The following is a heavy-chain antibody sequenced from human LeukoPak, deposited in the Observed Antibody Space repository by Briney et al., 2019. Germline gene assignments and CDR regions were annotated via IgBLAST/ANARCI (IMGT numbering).Heavy chain of an antibody. V-gene: IGHV3-53*01. Sequence: GGSLRLSCAASGFTVSSNYMSWVRQAPGKGLEWVSIIYSGGSTFYADSVKGRFTISRDNSKNTLYLQMNSLRAEDTAVYYCARGSYGHIDHWGQGILVTVSS. CDR2: IYSGGST. CDR3: ARGSYGHIDH. D-gene: IGHD3-16*01. J-gene: IGHJ4*02. CDR1: GFTVSSNY.